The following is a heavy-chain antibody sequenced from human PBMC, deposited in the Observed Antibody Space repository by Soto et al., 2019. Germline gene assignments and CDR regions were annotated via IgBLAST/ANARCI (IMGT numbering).Heavy chain of an antibody. CDR3: ARDRPMATPYFFDF. J-gene: IGHJ4*02. D-gene: IGHD2-15*01. Sequence: GGSLRLSCAASGFTLSSYSMNWVRQAPGKGLEWVSSISGSSDYIYYADAVKGRFTISRDNAKNSLYLQMNSLRAEDTAVYYCARDRPMATPYFFDFWGQGTLVTVSS. CDR1: GFTLSSYS. V-gene: IGHV3-21*01. CDR2: ISGSSDYI.